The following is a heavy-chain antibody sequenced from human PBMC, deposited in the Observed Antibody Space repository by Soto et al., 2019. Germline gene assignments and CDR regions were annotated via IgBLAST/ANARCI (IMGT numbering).Heavy chain of an antibody. D-gene: IGHD4-17*01. V-gene: IGHV2-5*02. CDR2: IYWDDDK. CDR1: GFSLSSYGMG. Sequence: QITLKESGPTLVRPTQTLTLTCGFSGFSLSSYGMGVAWIRQPPGQALEWLALIYWDDDKRYSPSLKDSLAISKDTSSNQVVLTITNMDPGDTATYFCAHAGDYDLLTFDHWGPGTLVTVSS. J-gene: IGHJ4*02. CDR3: AHAGDYDLLTFDH.